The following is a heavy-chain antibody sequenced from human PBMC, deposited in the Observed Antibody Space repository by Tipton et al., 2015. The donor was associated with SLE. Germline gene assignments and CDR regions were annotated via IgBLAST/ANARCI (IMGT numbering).Heavy chain of an antibody. D-gene: IGHD3-10*01. J-gene: IGHJ4*02. CDR1: GFTFSSYS. CDR2: ISSSSSYI. V-gene: IGHV3-21*03. Sequence: SLRLSCAASGFTFSSYSMNWVRQAPGKGLEWVSSISSSSSYIYYADSVKGRFTISRDNAKNSLYLQMNSLRAEDTAVYYCARDTRPYGSGTDPYFDYWGQGTLVTVSS. CDR3: ARDTRPYGSGTDPYFDY.